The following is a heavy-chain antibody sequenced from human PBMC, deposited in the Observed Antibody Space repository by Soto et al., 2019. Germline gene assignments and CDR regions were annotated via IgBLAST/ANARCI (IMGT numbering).Heavy chain of an antibody. V-gene: IGHV1-8*01. CDR1: GYTFPSYD. J-gene: IGHJ4*02. D-gene: IGHD4-17*01. Sequence: QVQLVQSGAEVKKPGASMKVSCKASGYTFPSYDIHWVRPATGQGLEWMGWMHPNSGNTGYAQKFQGRVTMTRNTSISTAYMELSSLRSEDTAVYYCARSTNDYGDRHWGQGTLVTVSS. CDR2: MHPNSGNT. CDR3: ARSTNDYGDRH.